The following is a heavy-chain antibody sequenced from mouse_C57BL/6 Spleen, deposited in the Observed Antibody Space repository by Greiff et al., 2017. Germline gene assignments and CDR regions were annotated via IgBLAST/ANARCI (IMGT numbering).Heavy chain of an antibody. CDR2: INPNNGGT. CDR1: GYTFTDYY. J-gene: IGHJ4*01. D-gene: IGHD2-10*01. V-gene: IGHV1-26*01. Sequence: EVQLQQSGPELVKPGASVKISCKASGYTFTDYYMNWVKQSHGKSLEWIGDINPNNGGTSYNQKFKGKATLTVDKSSSTAYMELRSLTSEDSAVYYCARSGLLPVLAMDYWGQGTSVTVSS. CDR3: ARSGLLPVLAMDY.